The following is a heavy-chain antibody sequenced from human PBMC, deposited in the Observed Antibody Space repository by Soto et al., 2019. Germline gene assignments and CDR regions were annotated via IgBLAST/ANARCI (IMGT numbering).Heavy chain of an antibody. CDR3: ARSLSVAASSGFDF. CDR2: IDWADDK. J-gene: IGHJ4*02. D-gene: IGHD2-15*01. CDR1: GFSLNTGGIC. V-gene: IGHV2-70*13. Sequence: SGPTLVNPTETLTLTCTFSGFSLNTGGICVSWFRQPPGKALEWLGLIDWADDKDYRTSLKTRLTISKDSSKNQVVLTMTNMDPVDTATYYCARSLSVAASSGFDFWGQGILVTVSS.